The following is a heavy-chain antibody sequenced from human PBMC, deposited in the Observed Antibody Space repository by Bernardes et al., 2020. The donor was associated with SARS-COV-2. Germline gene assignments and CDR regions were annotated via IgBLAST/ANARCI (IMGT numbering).Heavy chain of an antibody. CDR2: FDPEDGDT. V-gene: IGHV1-24*01. CDR1: GHTLIELS. Sequence: ASVKVCCKVSGHTLIELSIHWLRQAPGKGLEWMGGFDPEDGDTIFAQKFQGRVIMTADTSTGTAHMELTSLRSEDTAVYFCASLMKGVDAFDIWGQGTMVTVSS. D-gene: IGHD2-8*01. CDR3: ASLMKGVDAFDI. J-gene: IGHJ3*02.